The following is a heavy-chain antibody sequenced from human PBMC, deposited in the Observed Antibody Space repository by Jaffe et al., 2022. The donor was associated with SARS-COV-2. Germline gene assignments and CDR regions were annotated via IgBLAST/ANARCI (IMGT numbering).Heavy chain of an antibody. D-gene: IGHD2-15*01. J-gene: IGHJ3*02. CDR3: AREERGGSYPRSKHAFDI. V-gene: IGHV3-48*03. Sequence: EVQLVESGGGLVQPGGSLRLSCAASGFTFSSYEMNWVRQAPGKGLEWVSYISSSGSTIYYADSVKGRFTISRDNAKNSLYLQMNSLRAEDTAVYYCAREERGGSYPRSKHAFDIWGQGTMVTVSS. CDR2: ISSSGSTI. CDR1: GFTFSSYE.